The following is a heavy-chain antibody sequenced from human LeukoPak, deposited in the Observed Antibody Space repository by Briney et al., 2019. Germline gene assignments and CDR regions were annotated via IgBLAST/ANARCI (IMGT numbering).Heavy chain of an antibody. V-gene: IGHV3-30*03. Sequence: PGGSLRLSCAASGFTFSSYCMHWVRQAPGKGLEWVAVISYDGSNKYYADSVKGRFTISRDNSKNTLYLQMNSLRAEDTAVYYCARSGYTYYDFWSGSSRLDYWGQGTLVTVSS. J-gene: IGHJ4*02. CDR1: GFTFSSYC. D-gene: IGHD3-3*01. CDR2: ISYDGSNK. CDR3: ARSGYTYYDFWSGSSRLDY.